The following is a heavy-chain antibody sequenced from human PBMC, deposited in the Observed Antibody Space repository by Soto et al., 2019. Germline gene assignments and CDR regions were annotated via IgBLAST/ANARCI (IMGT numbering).Heavy chain of an antibody. CDR1: GFTFSSYG. J-gene: IGHJ4*02. CDR2: ISYDGSSK. D-gene: IGHD2-8*01. CDR3: EKGGTRCLTDY. V-gene: IGHV3-30*18. Sequence: QVQLVESVGGVVQPGRSLRLSCAASGFTFSSYGIHWVRQAPGKGLVWVAVISYDGSSKYYADSVKGRFTISRDNSNNTLYLQMNSLSAEDTAVYYCEKGGTRCLTDYWGKGTLVTVSS.